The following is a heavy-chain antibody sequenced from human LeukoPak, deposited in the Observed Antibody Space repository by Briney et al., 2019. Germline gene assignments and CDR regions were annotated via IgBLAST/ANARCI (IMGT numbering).Heavy chain of an antibody. D-gene: IGHD3-22*01. Sequence: ASVKVSCKASGYTFTDYGISWVRQAPGQGLEWMGRISTYNGNTNYAQKLQGRVAMATDTSTSTAYMDLRSLRSDDTAVYYCARDCDRSGYYCYWGQGTLVTVSS. J-gene: IGHJ4*02. CDR2: ISTYNGNT. CDR1: GYTFTDYG. CDR3: ARDCDRSGYYCY. V-gene: IGHV1-18*01.